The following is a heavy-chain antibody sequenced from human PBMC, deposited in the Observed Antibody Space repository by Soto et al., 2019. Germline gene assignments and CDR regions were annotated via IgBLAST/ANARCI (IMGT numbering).Heavy chain of an antibody. CDR3: RSDSSGYYYDDY. CDR1: GGTFSSYT. V-gene: IGHV1-69*06. D-gene: IGHD3-22*01. J-gene: IGHJ4*02. Sequence: SVKVSCKASGGTFSSYTISWVRQAPGQGLEWMGGIIPIFGTPNYAQKFQGRVTITADKSTSTAYMELSSLRSEDTAVYYCRSDSSGYYYDDYWGQGTLVTVSS. CDR2: IIPIFGTP.